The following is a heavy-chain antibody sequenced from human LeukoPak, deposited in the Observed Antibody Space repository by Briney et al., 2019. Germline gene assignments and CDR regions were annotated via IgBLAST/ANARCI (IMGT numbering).Heavy chain of an antibody. CDR1: GYTFTTYY. Sequence: ASVKVSCKTSGYTFTTYYLHWVRQAPGQGLEWMGIINPSGGSTSYAQKFQGRVTMTRDMSTSTVYMELSSLRSEDTAVYYCARGGSDHDAFDIWGQGTMVTVSS. CDR3: ARGGSDHDAFDI. CDR2: INPSGGST. V-gene: IGHV1-46*01. D-gene: IGHD3-16*02. J-gene: IGHJ3*02.